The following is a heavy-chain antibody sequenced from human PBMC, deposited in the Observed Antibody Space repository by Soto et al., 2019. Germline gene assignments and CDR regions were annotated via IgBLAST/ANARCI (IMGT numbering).Heavy chain of an antibody. CDR3: ARARGVATGDYDYYGMDV. V-gene: IGHV3-53*01. D-gene: IGHD5-12*01. J-gene: IGHJ6*02. Sequence: GGSLRLSCAASGFTVSSNYMSWVRQAPGKGLEWVSVIYSGGSTYYADSVKGRFTISRDKSKNTVYLQMNSLRAEDTSVYYWARARGVATGDYDYYGMDVWGQGTTVTVSS. CDR2: IYSGGST. CDR1: GFTVSSNY.